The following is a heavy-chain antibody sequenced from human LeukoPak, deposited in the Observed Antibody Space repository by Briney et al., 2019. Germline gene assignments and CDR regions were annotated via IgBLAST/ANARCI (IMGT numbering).Heavy chain of an antibody. D-gene: IGHD1-7*01. V-gene: IGHV4-4*07. CDR2: VYTSGST. CDR1: GGSISGYY. J-gene: IGHJ3*02. Sequence: SETLSLTCSVSGGSISGYYWTWIRQPAGKGLEWIGRVYTSGSTHYNPSLKARLTMSVDTSKNQFSLKLSSVTAADTAVYYCARLITGTTTAFDIWGQGTMVTVSS. CDR3: ARLITGTTTAFDI.